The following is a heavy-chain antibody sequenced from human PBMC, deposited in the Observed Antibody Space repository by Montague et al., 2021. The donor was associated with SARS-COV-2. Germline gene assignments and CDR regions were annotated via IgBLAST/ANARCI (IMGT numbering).Heavy chain of an antibody. D-gene: IGHD1-1*01. J-gene: IGHJ6*02. CDR3: TSGREGNYNVMDV. CDR2: TYYRSKWYN. CDR1: GVSVSSHSAT. V-gene: IGHV6-1*01. Sequence: CAISGVSVSSHSATWNWVRQSPSRGLEWLGRTYYRSKWYNDYAVSVRGRVTINPDTSKNQFSLQLNSVPPEDTAIYYCTSGREGNYNVMDVWGQGTTVTVSS.